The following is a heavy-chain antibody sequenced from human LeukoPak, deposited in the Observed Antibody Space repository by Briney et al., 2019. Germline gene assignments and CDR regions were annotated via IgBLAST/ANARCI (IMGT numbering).Heavy chain of an antibody. CDR2: ITSSGTGT. CDR1: GFTFNIFA. J-gene: IGHJ4*02. V-gene: IGHV3-23*01. CDR3: AKDRPNYYDSSGHYYRRNGDY. D-gene: IGHD3-22*01. Sequence: GGPLRLSCAASGFTFNIFAMSWVRRAPGKGLEWVSSITSSGTGTFYADSVKGRFTISRDNSESTLYLQMNSLRAEDTAVYYCAKDRPNYYDSSGHYYRRNGDYWGQGTLVTVSS.